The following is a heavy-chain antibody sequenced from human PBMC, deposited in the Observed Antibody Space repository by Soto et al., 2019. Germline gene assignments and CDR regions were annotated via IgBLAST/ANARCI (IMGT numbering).Heavy chain of an antibody. J-gene: IGHJ4*02. Sequence: GGSLRLSCEVSGFTFSAYWMHWVRQVPGEGLIWVSRISDDGSTTTYADSVKGRFTISRDNAKNTLYLQMNSLRADDTGLYYCTGGPRVSSTGTGAHWGQGTLVTVSS. CDR2: ISDDGSTT. V-gene: IGHV3-74*01. CDR3: TGGPRVSSTGTGAH. CDR1: GFTFSAYW. D-gene: IGHD1-1*01.